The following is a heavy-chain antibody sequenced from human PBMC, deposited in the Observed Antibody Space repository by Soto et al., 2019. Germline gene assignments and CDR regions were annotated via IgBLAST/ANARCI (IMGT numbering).Heavy chain of an antibody. CDR2: IYYSGST. D-gene: IGHD2-8*02. CDR3: ARATSFSGHHGY. Sequence: QLQLQESGPGLVKPSQTLSLACTVSGGSFSSGGYYWSWIRQLPGKGLEWIGYIYYSGSTYYNPSIKSRFTISPDTSKTQFSLKLSSVTAADTAVYYCARATSFSGHHGYWGQGTLVTVSS. J-gene: IGHJ4*02. V-gene: IGHV4-31*03. CDR1: GGSFSSGGYY.